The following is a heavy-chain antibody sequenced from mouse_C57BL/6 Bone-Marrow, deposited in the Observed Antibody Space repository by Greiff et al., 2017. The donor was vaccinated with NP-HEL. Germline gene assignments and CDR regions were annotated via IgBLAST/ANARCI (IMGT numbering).Heavy chain of an antibody. J-gene: IGHJ3*01. CDR2: IWGGGST. CDR3: AKRGLRREFAY. V-gene: IGHV2-9*01. D-gene: IGHD2-4*01. CDR1: GFLLTSYG. Sequence: VQRVESGPGLVAPSQSLSITCTVSGFLLTSYGVDWVRQPPGKGLEWLGVIWGGGSTNYNSALMSRLSISKDNSKSQVFLKMNSLQTDDTAMYYCAKRGLRREFAYWGQGTLVTVSA.